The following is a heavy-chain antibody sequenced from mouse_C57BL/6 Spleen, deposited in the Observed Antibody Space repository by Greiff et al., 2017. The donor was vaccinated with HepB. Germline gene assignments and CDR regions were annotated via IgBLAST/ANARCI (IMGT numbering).Heavy chain of an antibody. CDR3: ARDQTGKGAFGY. V-gene: IGHV5-4*01. Sequence: EVMLVESGGGLVKPGGSLKLSCAASGFTFSSYAMSWVRQTPEKRLEWVATISDGGSYTYYPDNVKGRFTISRDNAKNNLYLQMSHLRSEDTAMDYCARDQTGKGAFGYWGQGTTLTVAS. CDR1: GFTFSSYA. J-gene: IGHJ2*01. CDR2: ISDGGSYT. D-gene: IGHD4-1*01.